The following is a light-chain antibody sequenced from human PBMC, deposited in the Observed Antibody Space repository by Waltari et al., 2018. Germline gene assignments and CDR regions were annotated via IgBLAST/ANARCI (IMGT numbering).Light chain of an antibody. V-gene: IGKV3-20*01. Sequence: IVLTQPPGTLSLSPGERDTLSCRASHKVSKYLAWYQQKPGQAPKLLIYGASTRATGVPDRFTGSGSGTDFSLTISSLEAEDVAIYYCQHYVRLPATFGQGTKVEIK. CDR2: GAS. CDR1: HKVSKY. CDR3: QHYVRLPAT. J-gene: IGKJ1*01.